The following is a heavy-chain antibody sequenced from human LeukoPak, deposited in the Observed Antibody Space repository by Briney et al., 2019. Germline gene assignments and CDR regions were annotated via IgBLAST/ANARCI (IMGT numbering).Heavy chain of an antibody. CDR1: GFTFNSHA. V-gene: IGHV3-23*01. CDR2: ISGSGVT. CDR3: TSQQQLLTYFDS. D-gene: IGHD6-13*01. Sequence: PGGSLRLSCAASGFTFNSHAMNWVRQAPGKGLEWVSGISGSGVTYYADSVKGRFTISRDNSKNTVFLEMDSLKTEDTAVYYCTSQQQLLTYFDSWGQGTLVTVSS. J-gene: IGHJ4*02.